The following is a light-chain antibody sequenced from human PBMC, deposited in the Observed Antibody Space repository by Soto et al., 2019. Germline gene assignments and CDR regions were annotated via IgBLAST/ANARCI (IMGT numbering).Light chain of an antibody. CDR1: QGISSS. J-gene: IGKJ4*01. CDR2: AAS. CDR3: HQVDGYPLS. Sequence: DIQLTQSPSFLSASVGDRVTITCRASQGISSSLAWYQQQPGKAPKLLIYAASTLHGGVPARFGGSGSCTDVTLTVSSLPPAVFAIYYCHQVDGYPLSFGGGTVVEIK. V-gene: IGKV1-9*01.